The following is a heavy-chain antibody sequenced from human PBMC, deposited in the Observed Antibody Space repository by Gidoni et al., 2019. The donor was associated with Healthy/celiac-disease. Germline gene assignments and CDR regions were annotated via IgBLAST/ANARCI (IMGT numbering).Heavy chain of an antibody. CDR1: GFTFSSYA. CDR2: ISGSGGST. J-gene: IGHJ4*02. V-gene: IGHV3-23*01. CDR3: AKGYCSGGSCYPDY. D-gene: IGHD2-15*01. Sequence: VQLFESGGGLVQPGGSLRLSCSASGFTFSSYAMSWVRQAPGKGLEWVSAISGSGGSTYYADSVKGRFTISRDNSKNTLYLQMNSLRAEDTAVYYCAKGYCSGGSCYPDYWGQGTLVTVSS.